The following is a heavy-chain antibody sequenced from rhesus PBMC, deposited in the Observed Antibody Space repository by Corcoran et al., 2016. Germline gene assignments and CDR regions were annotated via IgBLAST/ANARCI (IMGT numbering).Heavy chain of an antibody. CDR2: IYGSGSST. V-gene: IGHV4-169*02. CDR1: GGSISSSY. Sequence: QLQLQESGPGLVKPSETLSVTCAVSGGSISSSYLSWIRQAPGKGLEWIGYIYGSGSSTNYNPSLKSRVTLSVDTSKNQLSLKLSSVTTADTAVYYCARDRYSGSWNDAFDFWGQGLRVTVSS. D-gene: IGHD6-25*01. CDR3: ARDRYSGSWNDAFDF. J-gene: IGHJ3*01.